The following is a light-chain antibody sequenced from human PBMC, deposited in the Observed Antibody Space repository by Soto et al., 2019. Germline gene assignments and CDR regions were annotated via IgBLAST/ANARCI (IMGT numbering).Light chain of an antibody. J-gene: IGKJ1*01. CDR1: QSISSY. CDR3: QQSYSTPWT. V-gene: IGKV1-39*01. CDR2: AAS. Sequence: DIQMTQSPSSLSASVGDRVTITCRASQSISSYFNWYQQKPGKAPKLLIYAASSLQSGGPSRFSGSGSGTDFPLTIISQQPEDCATYYFQQSYSTPWTAGQGTKVEI.